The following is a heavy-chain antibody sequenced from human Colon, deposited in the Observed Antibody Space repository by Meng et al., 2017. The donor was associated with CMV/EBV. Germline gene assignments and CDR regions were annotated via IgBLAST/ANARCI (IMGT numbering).Heavy chain of an antibody. CDR3: AKPGDTAINYYHYGLDV. CDR2: ISYDGSNK. Sequence: GESLKISCAASGFTFSSYAMHWVRQAPGKGLEWVAVISYDGSNKFYADSVKARFTISRDNSKNTVYLQMNSLRVEDTAIYFCAKPGDTAINYYHYGLDVWGQGTTVTVSS. J-gene: IGHJ6*02. V-gene: IGHV3-30*04. D-gene: IGHD5-18*01. CDR1: GFTFSSYA.